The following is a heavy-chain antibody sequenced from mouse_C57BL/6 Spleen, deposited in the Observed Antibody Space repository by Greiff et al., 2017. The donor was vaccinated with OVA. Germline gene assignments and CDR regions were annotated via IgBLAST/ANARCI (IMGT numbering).Heavy chain of an antibody. D-gene: IGHD2-3*01. CDR2: IYPGSGST. J-gene: IGHJ3*01. CDR3: ARGGYYPAWFAY. V-gene: IGHV1-55*01. CDR1: GYTFTSYW. Sequence: QVHVKQPGAELVKPGASVKMSCKASGYTFTSYWITWVKQRPGQGLEWIGDIYPGSGSTNYNEKFKSKATLTVDTSSSTAYMQLSSLTSEDSAVYYCARGGYYPAWFAYWGQGTLVTVSA.